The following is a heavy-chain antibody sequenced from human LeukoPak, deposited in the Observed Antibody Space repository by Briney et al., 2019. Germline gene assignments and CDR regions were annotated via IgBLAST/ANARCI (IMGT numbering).Heavy chain of an antibody. CDR2: IYSGGST. CDR1: GFTFDDYA. D-gene: IGHD2/OR15-2a*01. J-gene: IGHJ6*02. CDR3: ARGFYGDYYYHYGMDV. V-gene: IGHV3-66*01. Sequence: GGSLRLSCAASGFTFDDYAMHWVRQAPGKGLEWVSVIYSGGSTYYADSVKGRFTISRDNSKNTLYLQMNSLRAEDTAVYYCARGFYGDYYYHYGMDVWGQGTTVTVSS.